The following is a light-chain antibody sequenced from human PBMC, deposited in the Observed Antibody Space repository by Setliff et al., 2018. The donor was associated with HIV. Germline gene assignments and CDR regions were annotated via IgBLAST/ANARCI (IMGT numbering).Light chain of an antibody. V-gene: IGLV2-11*01. Sequence: QSVLTQPRSVSGSPGQSVIISCTGTSSDVGGYNYVSWYQHLPGKAPKLMIYDVTKRPSGVPDRFSGSKSGNTASLTISGLQSEDEADYYCCSYAGSYTSLYVFGTGTKVTVL. CDR2: DVT. CDR3: CSYAGSYTSLYV. CDR1: SSDVGGYNY. J-gene: IGLJ1*01.